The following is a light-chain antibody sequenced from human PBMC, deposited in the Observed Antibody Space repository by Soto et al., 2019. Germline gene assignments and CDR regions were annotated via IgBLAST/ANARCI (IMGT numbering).Light chain of an antibody. Sequence: QSALTQPASVSGSPGQSITISCTGTSSDVGGYDYVSWYQQHPGKAPKLMIYDVSSRPSGVSNRFSGSKSGSTASLTISGLEAEDEDDYYCNSYTRSTTLVFGGGTKLTVL. CDR1: SSDVGGYDY. V-gene: IGLV2-14*03. CDR2: DVS. CDR3: NSYTRSTTLV. J-gene: IGLJ2*01.